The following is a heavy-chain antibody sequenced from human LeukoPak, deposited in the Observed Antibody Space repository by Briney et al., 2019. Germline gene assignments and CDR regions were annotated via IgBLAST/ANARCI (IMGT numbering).Heavy chain of an antibody. V-gene: IGHV3-48*03. Sequence: GGSLRLSCAASGFTFSSYEMNWVRQAPGKGLEWVSYISSSGSTIYYADSVKGRFTISRDNAKTSLYLQMNSLRAEDTAVYYCATEITPYYYMDVWGKGTTVTVSS. CDR2: ISSSGSTI. J-gene: IGHJ6*03. CDR1: GFTFSSYE. D-gene: IGHD5-24*01. CDR3: ATEITPYYYMDV.